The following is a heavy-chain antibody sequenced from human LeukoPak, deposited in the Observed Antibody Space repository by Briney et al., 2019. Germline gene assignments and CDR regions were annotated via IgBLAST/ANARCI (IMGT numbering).Heavy chain of an antibody. CDR3: ARERYSGSYSVDY. J-gene: IGHJ4*02. Sequence: SETLSLTCTVSDGSISGYYWSWIRQPAGKGLEWIGRIHSSGSTNYNTTLKSRVTMSVGASKNQFSLKLSSVTAADTAVYYCARERYSGSYSVDYWGQGTLVTVSS. V-gene: IGHV4-4*07. CDR1: DGSISGYY. CDR2: IHSSGST. D-gene: IGHD1-26*01.